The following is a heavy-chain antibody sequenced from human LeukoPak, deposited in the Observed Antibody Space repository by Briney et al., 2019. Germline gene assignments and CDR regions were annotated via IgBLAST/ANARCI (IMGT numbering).Heavy chain of an antibody. Sequence: GGSLRLSCAASGFTFSSYWMSWVRQAPGKGLEWVANIKQDGSEKYYVDSVKGRFTISRDNAKNSLYLQMNSLRAEDTAVYYCARGGSGWYGSDYYYGMDVWGQGTTVTVSS. J-gene: IGHJ6*02. CDR3: ARGGSGWYGSDYYYGMDV. D-gene: IGHD6-19*01. CDR1: GFTFSSYW. V-gene: IGHV3-7*01. CDR2: IKQDGSEK.